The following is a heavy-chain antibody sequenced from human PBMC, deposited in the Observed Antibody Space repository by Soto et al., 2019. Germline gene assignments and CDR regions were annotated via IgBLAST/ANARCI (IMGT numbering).Heavy chain of an antibody. D-gene: IGHD3-3*01. CDR2: INPATGAA. CDR3: ARGGGVGVAGSAAFDM. Sequence: QLHLVQSGAVVKKPGASVTVSCSASGYPVTAYYMHWVRQAPGRGLEWMGGINPATGAAKYTQTFQGRVTMTRDTSTRTVFMELRGPTSEDTAVFYCARGGGVGVAGSAAFDMWGQGTLVTVSS. J-gene: IGHJ3*02. CDR1: GYPVTAYY. V-gene: IGHV1-2*02.